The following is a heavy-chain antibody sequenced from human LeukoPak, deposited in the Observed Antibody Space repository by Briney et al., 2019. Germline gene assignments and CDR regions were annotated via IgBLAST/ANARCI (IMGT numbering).Heavy chain of an antibody. Sequence: ASVKVSCKASAYTFTRSGISWVRQAPGQGLEWLGWISGYNGNTNYAEKLQGRVTMTTDTYTSTAYMELRSLRSDDTAVYYCARDLYCGGDCYGGGVYYYGMDVWGQGTTVTVSS. CDR2: ISGYNGNT. D-gene: IGHD2-21*02. V-gene: IGHV1-18*01. CDR1: AYTFTRSG. J-gene: IGHJ6*02. CDR3: ARDLYCGGDCYGGGVYYYGMDV.